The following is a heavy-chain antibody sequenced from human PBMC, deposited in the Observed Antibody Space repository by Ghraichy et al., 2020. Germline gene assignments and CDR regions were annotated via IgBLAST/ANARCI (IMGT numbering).Heavy chain of an antibody. CDR1: GDSVSSNSAA. D-gene: IGHD3-9*01. CDR3: ARVSYYDIPWYFDY. CDR2: TYYRSKWYN. J-gene: IGHJ4*02. V-gene: IGHV6-1*01. Sequence: SQTLSLTCAISGDSVSSNSAAWNWIRQSPSRGLEWLGRTYYRSKWYNDYAVSVKRRITINPDTSKNQFSLQLNSVTPEDTAVYYCARVSYYDIPWYFDYWGQGTLVTVSS.